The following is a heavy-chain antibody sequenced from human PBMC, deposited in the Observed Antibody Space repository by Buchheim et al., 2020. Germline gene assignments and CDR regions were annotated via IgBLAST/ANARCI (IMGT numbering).Heavy chain of an antibody. CDR1: GFIFSSYA. Sequence: EVQLLESGGGLVQPGGSLRLSCAASGFIFSSYAMSWVRQAPGKGLEWVSTISGSGGSTYYADSVRGRFTISRDNSKNTLYLQMNNLRAEDTAVYYCAKAPEEWEIPGSYYFDYWGQGTL. J-gene: IGHJ4*02. CDR3: AKAPEEWEIPGSYYFDY. D-gene: IGHD1-26*01. CDR2: ISGSGGST. V-gene: IGHV3-23*01.